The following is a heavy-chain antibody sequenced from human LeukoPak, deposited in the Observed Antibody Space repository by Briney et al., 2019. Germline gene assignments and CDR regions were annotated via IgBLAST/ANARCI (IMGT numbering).Heavy chain of an antibody. CDR2: IRYDGSNK. J-gene: IGHJ6*03. CDR3: ANFLPGRTMVSYYMDV. CDR1: GFTFSSYG. D-gene: IGHD3-10*01. Sequence: GGSLRLSCAASGFTFSSYGMHWVRQAPGKGLEWVAFIRYDGSNKYYADSVKGRFTISRDNSKNTLYLQMDSLRAEDTSVYYCANFLPGRTMVSYYMDVWDEGTTDTISS. V-gene: IGHV3-30*02.